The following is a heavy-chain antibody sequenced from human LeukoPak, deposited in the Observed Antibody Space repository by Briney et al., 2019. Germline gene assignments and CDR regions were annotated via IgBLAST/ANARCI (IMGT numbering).Heavy chain of an antibody. CDR3: ARTLRGYYFDY. Sequence: SETLSLTCTVSGGSISSYYWSWIRQPPGKGLEWVGYIYYSGSTNYNPSLKSRVTISVDTSKNQFSLKLSSVTAADTAVYYCARTLRGYYFDYWGQGTLVTVSS. CDR2: IYYSGST. V-gene: IGHV4-59*01. CDR1: GGSISSYY. J-gene: IGHJ4*02.